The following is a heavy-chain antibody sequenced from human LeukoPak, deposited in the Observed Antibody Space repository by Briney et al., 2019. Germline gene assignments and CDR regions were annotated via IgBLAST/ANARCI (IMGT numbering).Heavy chain of an antibody. CDR2: ISSSGSYI. V-gene: IGHV3-21*01. CDR1: GFTFSSYS. D-gene: IGHD6-6*01. Sequence: GGSLRLSCAGSGFTFSSYSMNWVRQAPGKGLEWVSSISSSGSYIYYADSVKGRFTISRDNAKNSLYLQMNSLRAEDTAVYYCAREDAVSWQLVPFDYWGQGTLVTVSS. J-gene: IGHJ4*02. CDR3: AREDAVSWQLVPFDY.